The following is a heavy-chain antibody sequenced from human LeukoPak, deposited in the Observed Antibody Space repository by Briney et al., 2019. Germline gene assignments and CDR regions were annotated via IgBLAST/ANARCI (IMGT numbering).Heavy chain of an antibody. D-gene: IGHD6-13*01. CDR3: ARGGTGQLAYY. J-gene: IGHJ4*02. Sequence: ASVKVSCKASGGTFSSYAISWVRQAPGQGLEWMGIINPSGGSTSYAQKFQGRVTMTRDTSTSTVYMELSSLRSEDTAVYYCARGGTGQLAYYWGQGTLVTVSS. CDR2: INPSGGST. CDR1: GGTFSSYA. V-gene: IGHV1-46*01.